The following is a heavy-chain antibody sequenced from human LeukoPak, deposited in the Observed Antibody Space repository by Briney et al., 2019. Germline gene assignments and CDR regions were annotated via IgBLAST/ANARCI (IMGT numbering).Heavy chain of an antibody. V-gene: IGHV3-21*01. CDR3: ARGTYYYDSSGSTIDY. J-gene: IGHJ4*02. Sequence: GGSLRLSCAASGFTVSSNYMNWVRQAPGKGLEWVSSISSSSSYIYYADSVKGRFTISRDNAKNSLYLQMNSLRAEDTAVYYCARGTYYYDSSGSTIDYWGQGTLVTVSS. CDR2: ISSSSSYI. D-gene: IGHD3-22*01. CDR1: GFTVSSNY.